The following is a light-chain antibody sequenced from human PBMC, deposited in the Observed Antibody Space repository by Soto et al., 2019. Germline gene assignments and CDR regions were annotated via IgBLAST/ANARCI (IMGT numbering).Light chain of an antibody. J-gene: IGLJ1*01. CDR2: DVT. CDR1: SSDVGGYDY. CDR3: CSYAGTYTFYV. Sequence: QSALTQPRSVSGSPGQSVTISCTGTSSDVGGYDYVSWYQQHPGQAPKLMIYDVTQRPSGVPDRFSGSRSGNTASLTISGLHAEDDADYDCCSYAGTYTFYVFGTGTKLTVL. V-gene: IGLV2-11*01.